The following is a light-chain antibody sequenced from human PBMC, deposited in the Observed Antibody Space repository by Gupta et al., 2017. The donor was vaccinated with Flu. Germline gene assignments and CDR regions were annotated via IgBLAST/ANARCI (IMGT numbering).Light chain of an antibody. Sequence: QVTLTQPPSASASLGASVKLTCTLSSRHKSYAIAWHQQQPGRGPRFLLRLNGDGSQNKGDGIPDRFSGSASGADRFLTIFRLQAEDEAVYYCQTWGTGIPKVFGGGTKLTVL. V-gene: IGLV4-69*01. CDR1: SRHKSYA. CDR3: QTWGTGIPKV. CDR2: LNGDGSQ. J-gene: IGLJ3*02.